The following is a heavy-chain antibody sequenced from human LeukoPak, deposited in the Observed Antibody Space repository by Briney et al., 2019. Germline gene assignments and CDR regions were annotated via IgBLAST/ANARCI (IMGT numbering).Heavy chain of an antibody. Sequence: PSEALSLTCTVSGGSISSSSYYWGWIRQPPGKGLEWIGSIYYSGSTYYNPSLKSRVTISVDTSKNQFSLKLSSVTAADAAVYYCARKRGSGWYYYFDYWGQGTLGTVSS. V-gene: IGHV4-39*07. CDR1: GGSISSSSYY. CDR3: ARKRGSGWYYYFDY. CDR2: IYYSGST. D-gene: IGHD6-19*01. J-gene: IGHJ4*02.